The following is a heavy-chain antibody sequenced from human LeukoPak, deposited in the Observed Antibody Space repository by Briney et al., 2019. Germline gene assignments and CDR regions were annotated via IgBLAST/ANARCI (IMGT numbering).Heavy chain of an antibody. CDR1: GFSFTTYT. CDR2: ITSSASYI. Sequence: GGSLRLSCAASGFSFTTYTMDWVRQAPGKGLEWLSSITSSASYIYYADSVKGRFTISRDNAKNSLYLQMNGLRAEDTAVYYCARDSGGRRDAFDIWGQGTMVTVSS. V-gene: IGHV3-21*01. D-gene: IGHD1-1*01. CDR3: ARDSGGRRDAFDI. J-gene: IGHJ3*02.